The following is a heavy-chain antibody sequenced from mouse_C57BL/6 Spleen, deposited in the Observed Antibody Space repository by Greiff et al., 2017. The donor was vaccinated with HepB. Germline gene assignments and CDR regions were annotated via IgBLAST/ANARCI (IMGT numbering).Heavy chain of an antibody. D-gene: IGHD1-1*01. J-gene: IGHJ1*03. CDR2: INPNNGGT. CDR3: AREDTGYWYFDV. V-gene: IGHV1-22*01. CDR1: GYTFTDYN. Sequence: SGPELVKPGASVKMSCKASGYTFTDYNMHWVKQSHGKSLEWIGYINPNNGGTSYNQKFKGKATLTVNKSSSTAYMELRSLTSEDSAVYYCAREDTGYWYFDVWGTGTTVTVSS.